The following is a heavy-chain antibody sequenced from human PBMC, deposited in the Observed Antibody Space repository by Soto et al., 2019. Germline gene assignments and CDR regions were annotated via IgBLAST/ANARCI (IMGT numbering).Heavy chain of an antibody. CDR2: ISWNSGTI. CDR1: GFTFHDYA. D-gene: IGHD4-17*01. Sequence: SLRLSCAASGFTFHDYAMHWVRQAPGKGLEWVSGISWNSGTIAYADSVQGRFTISRDNAKNTLYLQMNSLRAEDTVVYYCARDPDYGGNLFDYWGQGTLVTVSS. CDR3: ARDPDYGGNLFDY. J-gene: IGHJ4*02. V-gene: IGHV3-9*01.